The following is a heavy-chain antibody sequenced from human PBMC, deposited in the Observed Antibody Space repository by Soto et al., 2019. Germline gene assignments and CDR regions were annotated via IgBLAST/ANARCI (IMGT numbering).Heavy chain of an antibody. D-gene: IGHD3-9*01. CDR3: TTLRLDP. Sequence: ASVKVSCKASGYTLTAFYMNWVRQAPGQGLEWMGWVNPNTGVTKYAQKFQGRVTMTRDTSINTAYMELSGLTSDDTAVYYCTTLRLDPWGQGTLVTV. CDR1: GYTLTAFY. J-gene: IGHJ5*02. CDR2: VNPNTGVT. V-gene: IGHV1-2*02.